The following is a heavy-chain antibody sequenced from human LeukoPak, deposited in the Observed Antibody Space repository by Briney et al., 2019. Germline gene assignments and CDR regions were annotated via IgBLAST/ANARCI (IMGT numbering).Heavy chain of an antibody. CDR2: IKQDGSEK. Sequence: PGGSLRLSCAASGFTFSSYWMSWVRQAPGKGLEWVANIKQDGSEKYYVDSVKGRFTISRDNAKNSLYLQMNSLRAEDTAVYYCARDRKTGAAVAYVPSDYWGQGTLVTVSS. CDR1: GFTFSSYW. D-gene: IGHD6-19*01. J-gene: IGHJ4*02. V-gene: IGHV3-7*01. CDR3: ARDRKTGAAVAYVPSDY.